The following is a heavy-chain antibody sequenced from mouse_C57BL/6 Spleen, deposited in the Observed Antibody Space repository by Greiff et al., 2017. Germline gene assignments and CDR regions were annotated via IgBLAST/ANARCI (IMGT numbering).Heavy chain of an antibody. D-gene: IGHD1-1*01. J-gene: IGHJ1*03. V-gene: IGHV5-17*01. CDR3: ARGGLRTGYFDV. CDR2: ISSGSSTI. CDR1: GFTFSDYG. Sequence: EVKLVESGGGLVKPGGSLKLSCAASGFTFSDYGMHWVRQAPEKGLEWVAYISSGSSTIYYADTVKGRFTISRDNAKNTLFLQMTSLRSEDTDMYYCARGGLRTGYFDVWGTGTTVTVSS.